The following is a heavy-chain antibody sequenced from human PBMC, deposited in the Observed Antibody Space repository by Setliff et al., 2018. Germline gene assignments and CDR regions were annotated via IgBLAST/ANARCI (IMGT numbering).Heavy chain of an antibody. CDR1: GFTFSASG. J-gene: IGHJ6*03. D-gene: IGHD4-17*01. Sequence: GESLKISCAASGFTFSASGMHWVRQAPGKGLEWVGRIKPKSDGGTTDYAAPVKGRFTISRDDSKNTLYLQMNSLKTEDTAVYYCTTSISEDYDYGENEGVYYYYYYMDVWGKGTTVTVSS. CDR2: IKPKSDGGTT. CDR3: TTSISEDYDYGENEGVYYYYYYMDV. V-gene: IGHV3-15*01.